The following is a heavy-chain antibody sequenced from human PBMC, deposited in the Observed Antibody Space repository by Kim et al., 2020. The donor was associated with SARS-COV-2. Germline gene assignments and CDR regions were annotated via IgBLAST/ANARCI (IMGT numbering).Heavy chain of an antibody. D-gene: IGHD3-10*01. Sequence: KFQGRVTITADESTSTAYMELSSLRSEDTAVYYCARVPAMGGSGSYPFDYWGQGTLVTVSS. CDR3: ARVPAMGGSGSYPFDY. V-gene: IGHV1-69*01. J-gene: IGHJ4*02.